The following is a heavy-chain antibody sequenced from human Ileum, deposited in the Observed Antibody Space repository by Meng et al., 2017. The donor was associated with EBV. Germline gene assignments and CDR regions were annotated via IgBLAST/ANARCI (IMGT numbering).Heavy chain of an antibody. CDR1: GGSISNENDY. Sequence: DAGPGLGKPAENLALTCTVSGGSISNENDYWGWIRQTPGKGLEWIGSMYYSGSTYYNPSLKSRVTMSLDTSKNQFSLQLTSVTAADTALYYCATRVAAVKYYFDYWGQGTLVTVSS. D-gene: IGHD6-19*01. J-gene: IGHJ4*02. CDR2: MYYSGST. V-gene: IGHV4-39*07. CDR3: ATRVAAVKYYFDY.